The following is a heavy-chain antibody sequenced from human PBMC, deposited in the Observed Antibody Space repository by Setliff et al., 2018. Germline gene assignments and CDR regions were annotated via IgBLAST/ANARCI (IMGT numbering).Heavy chain of an antibody. D-gene: IGHD3-22*01. CDR1: GYTFTSYY. Sequence: ASVKVSCKASGYTFTSYYIHWVRQAPGQGLEWMGIINPSGGSTSYAQKFQGRVTMTRDTSTSTVYMDMSSLRSEDTAVYYCARDVFPYHYEGAFDIWGQGTMVTVS. CDR3: ARDVFPYHYEGAFDI. V-gene: IGHV1-46*01. J-gene: IGHJ3*02. CDR2: INPSGGST.